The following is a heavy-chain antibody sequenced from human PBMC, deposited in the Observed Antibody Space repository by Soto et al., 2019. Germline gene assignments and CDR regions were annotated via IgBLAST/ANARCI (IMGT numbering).Heavy chain of an antibody. V-gene: IGHV3-30-3*01. CDR3: ATERAPRGANDF. CDR2: ISKDGNNK. CDR1: GFMFSDYA. Sequence: QVQLVESGGGVVQPGRSLRLSCAASGFMFSDYAMHWVRQTPGKGLEWVGVISKDGNNKYYGDSVKGRFTISRDNSRNTLYLQMNSLRVEDTAIFYCATERAPRGANDFWGQGTQLTVSS. J-gene: IGHJ4*02. D-gene: IGHD1-26*01.